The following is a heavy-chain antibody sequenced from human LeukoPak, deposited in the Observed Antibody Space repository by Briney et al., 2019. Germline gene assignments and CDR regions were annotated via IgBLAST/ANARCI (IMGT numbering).Heavy chain of an antibody. J-gene: IGHJ4*02. CDR2: ISYDGSNK. CDR3: ARAIVVVVAADY. D-gene: IGHD2-15*01. Sequence: GGSLRLSCAASGFTFSSYAMHWVRQDPGKGLEWVAVISYDGSNKYYADSVKGRFTISRDNSKNTLYLQMNSLRAEDTAVYYCARAIVVVVAADYWGQGTLVTVSS. CDR1: GFTFSSYA. V-gene: IGHV3-30-3*01.